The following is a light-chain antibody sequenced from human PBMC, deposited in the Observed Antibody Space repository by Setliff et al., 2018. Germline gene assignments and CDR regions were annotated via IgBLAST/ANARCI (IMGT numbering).Light chain of an antibody. V-gene: IGLV2-14*03. J-gene: IGLJ1*01. CDR2: DVN. CDR3: CAYTGSSTYV. Sequence: QSVLTQPAAVSGSPGQSITISCAGTNSDVGVYNYVSWYQQHPNKAPKLIISDVNNRPSGVSNRSSGSKSGNTASLTISGLQAEDEAAYYCCAYTGSSTYVFGTGTKVTVL. CDR1: NSDVGVYNY.